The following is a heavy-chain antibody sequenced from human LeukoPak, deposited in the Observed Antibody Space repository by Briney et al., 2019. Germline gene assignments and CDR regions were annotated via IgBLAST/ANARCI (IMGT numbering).Heavy chain of an antibody. Sequence: GESLKISCKGSGYTFTSSWIAWVRQMPGKGLEWMGIIYPGDSDTRYSPSFQGQVTISADKFISTAYLQWSSLKASDTAIYYCATRGSSSAYFDFWGQGTLVTVSS. V-gene: IGHV5-51*01. J-gene: IGHJ4*02. CDR3: ATRGSSSAYFDF. CDR2: IYPGDSDT. D-gene: IGHD5-12*01. CDR1: GYTFTSSW.